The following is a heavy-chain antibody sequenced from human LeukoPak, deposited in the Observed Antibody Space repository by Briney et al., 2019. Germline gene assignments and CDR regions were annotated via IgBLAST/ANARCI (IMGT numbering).Heavy chain of an antibody. V-gene: IGHV4-34*01. J-gene: IGHJ4*02. D-gene: IGHD2-2*01. CDR1: GGSISSYY. CDR3: AREVPVVPAAIVRGGGSDY. Sequence: SETLSLTCTVSGGSISSYYWSWIRQPPGKGLEWIGEINHSGSTNYNPSLKSRVTISVDTSKNQFSLKLSSVTAADTAVYYCAREVPVVPAAIVRGGGSDYWGQGTLVTVSS. CDR2: INHSGST.